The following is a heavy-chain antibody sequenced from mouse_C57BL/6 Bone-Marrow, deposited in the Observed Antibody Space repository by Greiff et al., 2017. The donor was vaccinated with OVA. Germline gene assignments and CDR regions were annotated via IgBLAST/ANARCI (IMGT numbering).Heavy chain of an antibody. D-gene: IGHD1-1*01. V-gene: IGHV1-61*01. Sequence: QVQLQQPGAELVRPGSSVKLSCKASGYTFTSYWMDWVKQRPGQGLEWIGNIYPSDSETHYNQKFKDKATLTVDKSSSTAYMQLSSLTSEDSAVYYCARDYYGSREGYAMDYWGQGTSVTVSS. CDR1: GYTFTSYW. CDR3: ARDYYGSREGYAMDY. J-gene: IGHJ4*01. CDR2: IYPSDSET.